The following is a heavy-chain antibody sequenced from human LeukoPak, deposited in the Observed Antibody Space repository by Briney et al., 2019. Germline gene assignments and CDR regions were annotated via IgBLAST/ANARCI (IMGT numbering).Heavy chain of an antibody. CDR2: ISDTGDTT. D-gene: IGHD1-26*01. V-gene: IGHV3-48*01. J-gene: IGHJ3*02. CDR3: AADGVGVLPGDAFDI. Sequence: GGSLRLSCAASGFTFTTFSTHNMNWVRQAPGKGPEWLSYISDTGDTTYYADSLQGRFTISRDDAKNSLYLHMSSLRADDTAVYYCAADGVGVLPGDAFDIWGQGTKVIVSS. CDR1: GFTFTTFSTHN.